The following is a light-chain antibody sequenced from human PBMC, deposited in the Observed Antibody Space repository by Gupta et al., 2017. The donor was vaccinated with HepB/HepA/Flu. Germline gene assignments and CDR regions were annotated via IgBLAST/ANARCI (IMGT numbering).Light chain of an antibody. V-gene: IGKV1-39*01. CDR1: QSISSY. J-gene: IGKJ4*01. CDR3: QQSYSTPLT. Sequence: DIQMTQSPSSLSASVGDRVTITCRASQSISSYLNLYQQKPGKAPKLLIYAASSLQSEVPSRFSGSGSGTDFTLTISSLQPEDFATYYCQQSYSTPLTFGGGTKVEIK. CDR2: AAS.